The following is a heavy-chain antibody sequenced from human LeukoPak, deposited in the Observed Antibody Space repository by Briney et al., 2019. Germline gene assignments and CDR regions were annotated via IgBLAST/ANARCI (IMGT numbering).Heavy chain of an antibody. CDR1: GYTFSSYD. CDR3: ARKTGVSLFGTTYTYGYGMGILGY. D-gene: IGHD5-18*01. J-gene: IGHJ4*02. V-gene: IGHV1-8*01. Sequence: AAVKVSCKPFGYTFSSYDINWVPQAPGQGLQWIGWMNPNRGNTRCAQNFQGRVTMTTNTSIGTAYMEMSTMTSEHTGVYYCARKTGVSLFGTTYTYGYGMGILGYWGQGTLVTVSS. CDR2: MNPNRGNT.